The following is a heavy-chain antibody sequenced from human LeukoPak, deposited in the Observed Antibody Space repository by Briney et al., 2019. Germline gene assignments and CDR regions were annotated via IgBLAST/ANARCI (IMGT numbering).Heavy chain of an antibody. CDR2: ISSLGGST. CDR1: GFTFSSHA. J-gene: IGHJ3*02. D-gene: IGHD3-10*01. Sequence: PGGSLRLSCAASGFTFSSHAMHWVRQAPGKGLEYVSGISSLGGSTYYANSVKGRFTISRDNSRNTLYLQMGSLRAEDMAVYYCATVLLWFGELDSAFDIWGQGTMVTVSS. CDR3: ATVLLWFGELDSAFDI. V-gene: IGHV3-64*01.